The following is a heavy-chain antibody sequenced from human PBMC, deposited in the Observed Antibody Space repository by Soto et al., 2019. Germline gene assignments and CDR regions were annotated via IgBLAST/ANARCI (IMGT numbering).Heavy chain of an antibody. CDR2: ISYDGSDK. CDR3: ARRAWDSYYAIDV. V-gene: IGHV3-30*09. Sequence: VQLVESGGGEVQPGRSLRLSCAASGFTYTDFALHWVRQAPGKGLEWVAIISYDGSDKYYADSVKGRFDISRDNPKNTLYLEMNSLRPEETAVYFCARRAWDSYYAIDVWGQGTTVTVFS. J-gene: IGHJ6*02. CDR1: GFTYTDFA. D-gene: IGHD3-22*01.